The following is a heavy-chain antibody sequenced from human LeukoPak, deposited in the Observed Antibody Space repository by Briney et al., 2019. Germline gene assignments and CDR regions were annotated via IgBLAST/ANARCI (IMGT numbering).Heavy chain of an antibody. D-gene: IGHD3-10*01. V-gene: IGHV4-39*07. CDR2: IYYSGST. CDR1: GGSISSNSYY. J-gene: IGHJ5*02. CDR3: ARDPPPYGSGSFNWFDP. Sequence: PSETLSLTCTVSGGSISSNSYYWGWIRQPPGKGLEWIGCIYYSGSTYYNPSLKSRVTISVDTSKNQFSLKLSSVTAADTAVYYCARDPPPYGSGSFNWFDPWGQGTLVTVSS.